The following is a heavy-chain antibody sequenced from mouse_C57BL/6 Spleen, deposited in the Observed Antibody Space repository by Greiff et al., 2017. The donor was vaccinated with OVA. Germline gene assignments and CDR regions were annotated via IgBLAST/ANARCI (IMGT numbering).Heavy chain of an antibody. CDR3: ARDRSYAGYAMDY. V-gene: IGHV3-6*01. Sequence: ESGPGLVKPSQSLSLTCSVTGYSITSGYYWNWIRQFPGNKLEWMGYISYDGSNNYNPSLKNRISITRDTSKNQFFLKLNSVTTEDTATYYCARDRSYAGYAMDYWGQGTSVTVSS. D-gene: IGHD1-1*01. CDR2: ISYDGSN. CDR1: GYSITSGYY. J-gene: IGHJ4*01.